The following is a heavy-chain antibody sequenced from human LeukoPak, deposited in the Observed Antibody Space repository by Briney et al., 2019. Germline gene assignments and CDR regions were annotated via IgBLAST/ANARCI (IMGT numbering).Heavy chain of an antibody. V-gene: IGHV4-30-4*01. CDR3: ARETAAIVATEWFDY. Sequence: SETLSLTCTVSGGSISSGDYYWSWIRQPPGKGLEWIGYIYYSGSTYYNPSLKSRVTISVDTSKNRFSLKLSSVTAADTAVYYCARETAAIVATEWFDYWGQGTLVTVSS. CDR2: IYYSGST. J-gene: IGHJ4*02. D-gene: IGHD5-12*01. CDR1: GGSISSGDYY.